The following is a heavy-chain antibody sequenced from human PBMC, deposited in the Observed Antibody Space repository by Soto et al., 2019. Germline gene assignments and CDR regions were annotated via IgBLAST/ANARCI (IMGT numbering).Heavy chain of an antibody. CDR1: GGSISSSSYY. J-gene: IGHJ6*02. CDR3: ARGGGGYSYGPLYYYGMDV. D-gene: IGHD5-18*01. CDR2: IYYSGST. V-gene: IGHV4-39*01. Sequence: SETLSLTCTVSGGSISSSSYYWGWIRQPPGKGLEWIGSIYYSGSTYYNPSLKSRVTISVDTSKNQFSLKLSSVTAADTAVYYCARGGGGYSYGPLYYYGMDVWGQGTTVTVSS.